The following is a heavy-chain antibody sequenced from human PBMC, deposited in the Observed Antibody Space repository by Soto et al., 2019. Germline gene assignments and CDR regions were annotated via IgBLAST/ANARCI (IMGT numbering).Heavy chain of an antibody. CDR1: GGSISSSSYY. V-gene: IGHV4-39*01. Sequence: SETLSLTCTVSGGSISSSSYYWGWIRQPPGKGLEWIGSIYYSGSTYYNPSLKSRVTISVDTSKNQFSLKLSSVTAADTAVYYCARTPPDSGWYDYWGQGTLVTVSS. CDR3: ARTPPDSGWYDY. D-gene: IGHD6-19*01. CDR2: IYYSGST. J-gene: IGHJ4*02.